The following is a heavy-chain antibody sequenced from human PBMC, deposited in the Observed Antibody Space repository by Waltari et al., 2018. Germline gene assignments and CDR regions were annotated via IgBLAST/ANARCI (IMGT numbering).Heavy chain of an antibody. CDR1: GGSISSGDYY. V-gene: IGHV4-30-4*01. CDR3: ARDSNYYGMDV. CDR2: IYYSGST. J-gene: IGHJ6*02. D-gene: IGHD2-2*01. Sequence: QVQLQESGPGLVKPSQTLSLTCTVSGGSISSGDYYWSWIRQPPGKGLEWIGYIYYSGSTYYNRSMKSRVTRSINTSKNQFSLKLSSVTAADTAVYYCARDSNYYGMDVWGQGTTVTVSS.